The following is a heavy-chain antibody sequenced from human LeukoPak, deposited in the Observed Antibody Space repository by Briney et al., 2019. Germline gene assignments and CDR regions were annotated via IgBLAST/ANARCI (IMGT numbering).Heavy chain of an antibody. Sequence: GGSLRLSCAASGFTFSNYWMSWVRQAPGKGLEWVANIRQDGSEKYYVDSVKGRFTISRDNAKNSLYLQMNSLRAEDAAVYYCAKWRIAAAGPYYYGMDVWGQGTTVTVSS. CDR2: IRQDGSEK. CDR3: AKWRIAAAGPYYYGMDV. D-gene: IGHD6-13*01. V-gene: IGHV3-7*05. J-gene: IGHJ6*02. CDR1: GFTFSNYW.